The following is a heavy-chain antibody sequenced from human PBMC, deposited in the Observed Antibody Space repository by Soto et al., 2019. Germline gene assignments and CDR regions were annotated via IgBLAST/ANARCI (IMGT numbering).Heavy chain of an antibody. CDR1: GFTVNSDY. D-gene: IGHD1-1*01. CDR2: IYSGGST. J-gene: IGHJ6*02. Sequence: EVQVVESGGALVQPGGSLRLSCAASGFTVNSDYMNWVRQAPGKGLEWVSVIYSGGSTFYADSVKGRFTISRDNSKNTLYLQMNSLRVEDTGMYYCPRDPGDRNGAIVWGQGTTVTVSS. CDR3: PRDPGDRNGAIV. V-gene: IGHV3-66*01.